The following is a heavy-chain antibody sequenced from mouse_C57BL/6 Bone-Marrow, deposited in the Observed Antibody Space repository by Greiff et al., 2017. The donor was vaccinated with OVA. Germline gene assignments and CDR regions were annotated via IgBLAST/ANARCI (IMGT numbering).Heavy chain of an antibody. J-gene: IGHJ3*01. CDR1: GFNIKDDY. CDR3: TRWDDYDTWFAY. Sequence: EVQRVESGAELVRPGASVKLSCTASGFNIKDDYMHWVKQRPEQGLEWIGWIDPENGDTEYASKFQGKATITADTSSNTAYLQLSSLTSEDTAVYYCTRWDDYDTWFAYWGQGTRVTVSA. V-gene: IGHV14-4*01. CDR2: IDPENGDT. D-gene: IGHD2-4*01.